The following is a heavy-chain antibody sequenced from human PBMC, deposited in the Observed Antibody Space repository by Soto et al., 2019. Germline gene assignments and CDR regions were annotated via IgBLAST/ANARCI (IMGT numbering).Heavy chain of an antibody. J-gene: IGHJ4*02. CDR3: AKDSGNANIVVVTAILDY. Sequence: QVQLVESGGGVVQPGRSLRLSCAASGFTFSSYGMHWVRQAPGKGLEWVAVISYDGSNKYYADSVKGRFTISRDNSKNTXXLQMNSLRAEDTAVYYCAKDSGNANIVVVTAILDYWGQGTLVTVSS. CDR1: GFTFSSYG. V-gene: IGHV3-30*18. CDR2: ISYDGSNK. D-gene: IGHD2-21*02.